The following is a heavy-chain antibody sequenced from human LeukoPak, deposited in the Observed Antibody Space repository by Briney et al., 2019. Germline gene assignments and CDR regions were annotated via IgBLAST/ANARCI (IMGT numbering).Heavy chain of an antibody. D-gene: IGHD3-16*02. CDR2: IIGSGGST. Sequence: GGSLRLSCAAPGFPFISYALSWVRRPPGKGLEGGSAIIGSGGSTYYADSVKGRFTISRDKSKNSLYLQMNSLRADDTAVYYCAKDRREYDYVWGSYHHGAFDYWGQGTLGTVSS. CDR1: GFPFISYA. V-gene: IGHV3-23*01. CDR3: AKDRREYDYVWGSYHHGAFDY. J-gene: IGHJ4*02.